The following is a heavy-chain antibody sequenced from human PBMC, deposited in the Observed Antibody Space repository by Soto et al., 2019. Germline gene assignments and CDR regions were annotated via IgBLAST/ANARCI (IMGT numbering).Heavy chain of an antibody. Sequence: GESLKISCKGSGYSFTSYWISWVRQMPGKGLEWMGRIDPSDSYTNYSPSFQGHVTISADKSISTAYLQWSSLKASDTAMYYCARLRIVVVQAATHGMEVWGQGTTVTVSS. CDR2: IDPSDSYT. CDR1: GYSFTSYW. CDR3: ARLRIVVVQAATHGMEV. V-gene: IGHV5-10-1*01. J-gene: IGHJ6*02. D-gene: IGHD2-2*01.